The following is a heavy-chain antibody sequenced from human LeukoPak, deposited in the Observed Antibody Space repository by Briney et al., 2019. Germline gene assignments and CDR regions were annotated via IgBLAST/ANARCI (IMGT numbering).Heavy chain of an antibody. CDR2: INPNSGGT. CDR1: GYTFTGYY. Sequence: ASVKVSRKASGYTFTGYYMHWVRQAPGQGLEWMGWINPNSGGTNYAQKFQGRVTMTRDTSISTAYMELSRLRSDNTAVYYCASSIAAPNLAFDIWGQGTMVTVSS. V-gene: IGHV1-2*02. D-gene: IGHD6-6*01. CDR3: ASSIAAPNLAFDI. J-gene: IGHJ3*02.